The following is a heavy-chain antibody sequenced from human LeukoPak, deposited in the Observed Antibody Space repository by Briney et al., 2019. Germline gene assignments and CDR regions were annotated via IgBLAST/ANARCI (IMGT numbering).Heavy chain of an antibody. V-gene: IGHV4-30-2*01. CDR1: GGSISSGGYS. Sequence: SQTLSLTCDVSGGSISSGGYSWSWIRQPPGKGLEWIGYIYHSGSTYYNPSLKSRVTISVDRSKNQFSLKLNSVTPEDTAVYYCARESDGDYPTYGMDVWGQGTTVTVSS. D-gene: IGHD4-17*01. J-gene: IGHJ6*02. CDR2: IYHSGST. CDR3: ARESDGDYPTYGMDV.